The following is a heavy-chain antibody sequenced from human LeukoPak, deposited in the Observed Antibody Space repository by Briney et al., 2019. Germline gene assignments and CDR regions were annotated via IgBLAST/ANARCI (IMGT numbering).Heavy chain of an antibody. Sequence: PSETLSLTCTVSGSSISSGSYYWSWIRQPAGKGLEWIGRIYTSGSTNYNPSLKSRVTISVDTSKNQFSLKLSSVTAADTAVYYCARAQSIAARPFDYWGQGTLVTVSS. CDR2: IYTSGST. CDR3: ARAQSIAARPFDY. D-gene: IGHD6-6*01. J-gene: IGHJ4*02. CDR1: GSSISSGSYY. V-gene: IGHV4-61*02.